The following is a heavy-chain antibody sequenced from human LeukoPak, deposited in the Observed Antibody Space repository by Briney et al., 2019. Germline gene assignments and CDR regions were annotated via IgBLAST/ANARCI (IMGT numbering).Heavy chain of an antibody. V-gene: IGHV4-38-2*01. D-gene: IGHD1-7*01. J-gene: IGHJ3*02. CDR3: ARTTRNYLRDAFVI. CDR1: GYSISSGYY. CDR2: IYHSGST. Sequence: PSETLSLTCAVSGYSISSGYYWGWVRQPPEKGLECIGSIYHSGSTYYNPSLKSRVTMSVDTSKNQFSLKLSSVTAADTAVYYCARTTRNYLRDAFVIWGQRTMVTVSS.